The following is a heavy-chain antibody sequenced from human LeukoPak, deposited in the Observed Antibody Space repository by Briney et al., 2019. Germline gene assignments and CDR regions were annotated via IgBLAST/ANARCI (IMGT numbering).Heavy chain of an antibody. CDR2: INPNSGGT. J-gene: IGHJ5*02. D-gene: IGHD3-22*01. CDR3: TSDTYYYDSTGLGHWFDP. Sequence: GASVKVSCKASGYTFTGYYMYWVRQAPGQGLEWMGWINPNSGGTNYAQRFQGRVAMTWDTSISTAYMELSSLRSDDTAVYYCTSDTYYYDSTGLGHWFDPWGQGTLVTVSS. CDR1: GYTFTGYY. V-gene: IGHV1-2*02.